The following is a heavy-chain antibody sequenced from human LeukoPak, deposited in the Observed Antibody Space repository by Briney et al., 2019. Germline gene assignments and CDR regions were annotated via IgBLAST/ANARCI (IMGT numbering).Heavy chain of an antibody. Sequence: PSQTLSLTCTVSGGSISSGDYYWRWIRQPPGKGLEWIGYIYYSGSTYYNPSLKSRVTISVDTSKNQFSLKLSSVTAADTAVYYCARVRHSSGSWLDYWGQGTLVTVSS. CDR1: GGSISSGDYY. D-gene: IGHD3-22*01. CDR3: ARVRHSSGSWLDY. J-gene: IGHJ4*02. CDR2: IYYSGST. V-gene: IGHV4-30-4*01.